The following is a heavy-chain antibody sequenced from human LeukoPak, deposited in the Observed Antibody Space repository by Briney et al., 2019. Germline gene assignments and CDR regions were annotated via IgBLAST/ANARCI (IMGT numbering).Heavy chain of an antibody. CDR1: GGSIRSSYYY. Sequence: SETLSLTCTVSGGSIRSSYYYWGWIRQPPGKGLEWIGSIYYSGSTYYNPSLKSRVTISVDTSKNQFSLKLSSVTAADTAVYYCASQSPSMVGFFDYWGQGTLVTVSS. CDR2: IYYSGST. D-gene: IGHD3-10*01. V-gene: IGHV4-39*01. J-gene: IGHJ4*02. CDR3: ASQSPSMVGFFDY.